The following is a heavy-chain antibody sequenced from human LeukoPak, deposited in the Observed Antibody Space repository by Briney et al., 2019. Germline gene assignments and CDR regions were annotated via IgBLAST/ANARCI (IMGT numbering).Heavy chain of an antibody. CDR1: GFTFSSYG. Sequence: GGSLRLSCAASGFTFSSYGMHWVRQAPGKGLEWVAVIWYDGSNKYYADSVKGRFTISRDNSKNALYLQMNSLRAEDTAVYYCAKGAGTTLRFDYWGQGTLVTVSS. CDR2: IWYDGSNK. D-gene: IGHD1-7*01. J-gene: IGHJ4*02. V-gene: IGHV3-33*06. CDR3: AKGAGTTLRFDY.